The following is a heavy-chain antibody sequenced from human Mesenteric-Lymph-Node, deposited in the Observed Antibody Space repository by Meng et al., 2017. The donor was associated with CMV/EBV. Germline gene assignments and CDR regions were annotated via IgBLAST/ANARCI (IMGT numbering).Heavy chain of an antibody. CDR2: ISSGSSTI. CDR1: GFTFSDNY. J-gene: IGHJ3*02. D-gene: IGHD2-2*01. CDR3: ARDPGVLRYCSSTSCQRTSAFDI. Sequence: GGSLRLSCAASGFTFSDNYMSWIRQVPGKGLEWVSYISSGSSTIYYADSVKGRFTISRDNANNSLYLQMNSLRGEDTAVYYCARDPGVLRYCSSTSCQRTSAFDIWGQGTMVTVSS. V-gene: IGHV3-11*01.